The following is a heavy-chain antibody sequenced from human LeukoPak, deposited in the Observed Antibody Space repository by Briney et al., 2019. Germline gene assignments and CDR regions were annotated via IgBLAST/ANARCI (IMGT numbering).Heavy chain of an antibody. D-gene: IGHD1-26*01. V-gene: IGHV1-18*01. CDR1: GDRFNTFG. CDR2: ISVYNGNT. Sequence: ASVKVSCKAFGDRFNTFGISWVRQVPGQGLEWMGWISVYNGNTKYAQKFLGRATLTTDTSSSTAYLELRSLRSDDTAVYCCARKIAPGGTGMGCLDAWGQGTLVLVSS. J-gene: IGHJ5*02. CDR3: ARKIAPGGTGMGCLDA.